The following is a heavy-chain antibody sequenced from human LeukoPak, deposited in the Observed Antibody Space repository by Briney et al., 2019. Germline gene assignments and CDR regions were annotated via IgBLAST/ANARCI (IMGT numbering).Heavy chain of an antibody. D-gene: IGHD3-3*01. CDR2: ISGSSGVI. CDR3: AKGSVDFSLSFYFDH. V-gene: IGHV3-48*01. CDR1: GFTFSDYG. Sequence: GGSLRLSCAAYGFTFSDYGMNWVRQAPGKGLEWVSYISGSSGVIYYADSVKGRFTISKDNSKNTLYLQMNSLRAEDTAVYYCAKGSVDFSLSFYFDHWGQGTLVTVSS. J-gene: IGHJ4*02.